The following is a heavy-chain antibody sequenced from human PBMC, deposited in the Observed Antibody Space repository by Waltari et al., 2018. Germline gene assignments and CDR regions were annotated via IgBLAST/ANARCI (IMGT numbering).Heavy chain of an antibody. Sequence: QVQLVQSGAEVKKPGSSVKVSCKASGGTFSSYAISWVRQAPGQGLEWMGGIIPIFGTANYAQKFQGRVTITADESTSTAYMELSSLRSEDTAVYYCARRRIESLYYYGSGSYYKAMSPFDYWGQGTLVTVSS. D-gene: IGHD3-10*01. CDR3: ARRRIESLYYYGSGSYYKAMSPFDY. J-gene: IGHJ4*02. V-gene: IGHV1-69*01. CDR2: IIPIFGTA. CDR1: GGTFSSYA.